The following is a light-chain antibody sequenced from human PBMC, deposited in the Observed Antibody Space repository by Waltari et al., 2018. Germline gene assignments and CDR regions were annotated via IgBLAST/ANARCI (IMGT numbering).Light chain of an antibody. V-gene: IGLV2-11*01. CDR1: SSDVGGYNY. CDR2: EVT. J-gene: IGLJ2*01. CDR3: CSYGGSKLI. Sequence: QSALTQPRSVSGSPGQSVTISCTGTSSDVGGYNYVSWYQQYPGKAPKLMIYEVTKRPAGVPYRFSGSKSGNTASLTIAGLQAEDEADYYCCSYGGSKLIFGGGTKLTVL.